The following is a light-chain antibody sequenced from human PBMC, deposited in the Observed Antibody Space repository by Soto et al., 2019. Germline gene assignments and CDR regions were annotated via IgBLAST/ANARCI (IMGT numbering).Light chain of an antibody. CDR2: GAS. J-gene: IGKJ1*01. V-gene: IGKV1-5*01. CDR3: QQYSTYPWT. Sequence: DIQMTQSPSTLSASVGDRVTITCRASQSISNWLAWYQQKPGKAPNLLIYGASSLESGVPSRFSGSGSGTEFTLTISSLQPDDFATYYCQQYSTYPWTFGQGTKVEIK. CDR1: QSISNW.